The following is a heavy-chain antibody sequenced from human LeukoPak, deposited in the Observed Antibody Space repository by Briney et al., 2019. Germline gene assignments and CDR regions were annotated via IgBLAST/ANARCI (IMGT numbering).Heavy chain of an antibody. V-gene: IGHV3-7*04. CDR2: IKQDGSEK. Sequence: TGGSLRLSCAASGFTFSSYWMSWVRQAPGKGLEWVANIKQDGSEKYYVDSVKGRFTISRDNAKNSLYLQMNSLRAEDTAVYYCAREPPIPAAPFDYWGQGTLVTVSS. D-gene: IGHD2-2*01. CDR1: GFTFSSYW. J-gene: IGHJ4*02. CDR3: AREPPIPAAPFDY.